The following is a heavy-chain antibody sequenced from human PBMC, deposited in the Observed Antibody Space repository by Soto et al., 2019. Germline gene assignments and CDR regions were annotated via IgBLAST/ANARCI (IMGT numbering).Heavy chain of an antibody. CDR3: ARGIVVVPDSYYYYMDV. CDR1: GYTFTGYY. D-gene: IGHD2-2*01. CDR2: INPNSGGT. Sequence: QVQLVQSGAEVKKPGASVKVSCKASGYTFTGYYMHWVRQAPGQGLEWMGWINPNSGGTNYAQKFQGWVTMNRDTSISTAYMELSRLRSDDTAVYYCARGIVVVPDSYYYYMDVWGKGTTVTVSS. J-gene: IGHJ6*03. V-gene: IGHV1-2*04.